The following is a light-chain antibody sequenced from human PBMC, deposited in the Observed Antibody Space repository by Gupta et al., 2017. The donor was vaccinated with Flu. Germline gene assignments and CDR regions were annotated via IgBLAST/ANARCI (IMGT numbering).Light chain of an antibody. CDR3: QQYGRSPYT. J-gene: IGKJ2*01. Sequence: EIVLTQSPGTLSLSPGEGATLSCRASQSVSSIFLAWYQQKPGQAPRLLIYGASTRATGIPDRFSGSGSGTDFTLTISRLEPEDFAVYFCQQYGRSPYTFGQGTKLEI. CDR2: GAS. CDR1: QSVSSIF. V-gene: IGKV3-20*01.